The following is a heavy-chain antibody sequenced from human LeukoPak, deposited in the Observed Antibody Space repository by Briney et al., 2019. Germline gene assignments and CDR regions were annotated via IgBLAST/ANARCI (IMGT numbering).Heavy chain of an antibody. CDR3: ARADGTGGPYDY. CDR1: GGSFSGYY. J-gene: IGHJ4*02. V-gene: IGHV4-34*01. Sequence: SETLSLTCAVYGGSFSGYYWSWIRQPPGKGLEWIGEINHSGSTNYNPSLKSRVTISVDTSKNQFSLKLSSVTAADTAVYYCARADGTGGPYDYWGQGTLVTVSS. CDR2: INHSGST. D-gene: IGHD3/OR15-3a*01.